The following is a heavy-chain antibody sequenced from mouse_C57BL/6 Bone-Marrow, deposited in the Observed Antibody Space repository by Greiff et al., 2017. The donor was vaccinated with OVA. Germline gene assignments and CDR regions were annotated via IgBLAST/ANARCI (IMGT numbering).Heavy chain of an antibody. J-gene: IGHJ1*03. CDR3: ARGRTRSYWYFDV. Sequence: VQLQQSGAELVKPGASVKMSCKASGYTFTSYWITWVKQRPGQGLEWIGDIYPGSGSTNYNEKFKSKATLTVDTSSSTAYMQLSSLTSEDSAVYYCARGRTRSYWYFDVWGTGTTVTVSS. CDR2: IYPGSGST. V-gene: IGHV1-55*01. CDR1: GYTFTSYW.